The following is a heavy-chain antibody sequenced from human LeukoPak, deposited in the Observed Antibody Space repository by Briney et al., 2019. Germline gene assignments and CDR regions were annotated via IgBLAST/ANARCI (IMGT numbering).Heavy chain of an antibody. V-gene: IGHV1-69*13. D-gene: IGHD5-18*01. J-gene: IGHJ4*02. Sequence: SVTVSCKASGGTFSSYAISWVRQAPGQGLEWMGGIIPIFGTANYAQKFQGRVTITADESTSTAYMELSSLRSEDTAVYYCARGGSISCGFLMDWGQGTLVTVSS. CDR1: GGTFSSYA. CDR2: IIPIFGTA. CDR3: ARGGSISCGFLMD.